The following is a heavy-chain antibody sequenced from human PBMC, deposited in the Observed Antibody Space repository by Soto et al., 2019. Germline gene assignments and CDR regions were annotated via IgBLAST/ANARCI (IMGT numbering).Heavy chain of an antibody. CDR3: VREAIIVIAAPEYYFDY. D-gene: IGHD3-22*01. Sequence: EVQLVESGGDLVQRGGSLRLSCAASGFDVSNTDMSWVRQAPGKGLEWVSVIYSGGYTNYADSVKGRFIVSRDSPKNTLYLQMDSLRAEDTAVYYCVREAIIVIAAPEYYFDYWGQGTLVTVSS. V-gene: IGHV3-66*01. J-gene: IGHJ4*02. CDR1: GFDVSNTD. CDR2: IYSGGYT.